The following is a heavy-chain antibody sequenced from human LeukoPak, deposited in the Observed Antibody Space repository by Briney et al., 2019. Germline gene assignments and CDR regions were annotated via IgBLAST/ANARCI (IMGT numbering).Heavy chain of an antibody. D-gene: IGHD6-13*01. V-gene: IGHV3-11*04. Sequence: NAGGSLRLSCAASGFTFSDYYMSWIRQAPGKGLEWVSYISSSGSTIYYADSVKGRFTISRDNAKNSLYLQMNSLRAEDTAVYYCARGPKVRATAAAASYYFDYWGQGTLVTVSS. CDR1: GFTFSDYY. J-gene: IGHJ4*02. CDR2: ISSSGSTI. CDR3: ARGPKVRATAAAASYYFDY.